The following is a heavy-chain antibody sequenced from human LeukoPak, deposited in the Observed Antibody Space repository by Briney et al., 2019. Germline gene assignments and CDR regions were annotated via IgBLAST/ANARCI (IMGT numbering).Heavy chain of an antibody. V-gene: IGHV4-59*11. Sequence: SETLSLTCTVSGGSISSHYWSWIRQPPGKGLEWIGYIYYSGSTNYNPSLKSRVTISVDTSKNQFSLKLSSVTAADTAVYYCARGGEVANCSSTSCQGPFFDYWGQGTLVTVSS. CDR1: GGSISSHY. D-gene: IGHD2-2*01. J-gene: IGHJ4*02. CDR3: ARGGEVANCSSTSCQGPFFDY. CDR2: IYYSGST.